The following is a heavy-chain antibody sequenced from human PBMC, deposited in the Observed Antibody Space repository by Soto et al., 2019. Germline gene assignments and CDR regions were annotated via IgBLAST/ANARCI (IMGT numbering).Heavy chain of an antibody. CDR1: GGSISSNKW. CDR3: ARDDHIVVVPTSLGAMDV. Sequence: PSETLSLTCAVYGGSISSNKWWSWVRQPPGKGLEWIGEIYHSGSTNYNPSLKSRVTISLDESRNQFSLKLTSVTAADSAVYYCARDDHIVVVPTSLGAMDVWGQGTTATVSS. J-gene: IGHJ6*02. CDR2: IYHSGST. V-gene: IGHV4-4*02. D-gene: IGHD2-2*01.